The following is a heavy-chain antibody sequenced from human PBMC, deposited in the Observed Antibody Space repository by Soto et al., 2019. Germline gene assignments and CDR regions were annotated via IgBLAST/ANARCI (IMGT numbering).Heavy chain of an antibody. D-gene: IGHD6-19*01. J-gene: IGHJ5*02. CDR2: ITGSGDNT. CDR3: AKDRAAVAPRVRFHP. Sequence: GGSLRLSCAASGFTSSGFTFSSYAMSWVRQAPGKGLEWVSSITGSGDNTYYADSVKGRFTISRDNCKNTLFPQMNSVRAVDTAVYYCAKDRAAVAPRVRFHPCGPGTLLTRSS. V-gene: IGHV3-23*01. CDR1: GFTFSSYA.